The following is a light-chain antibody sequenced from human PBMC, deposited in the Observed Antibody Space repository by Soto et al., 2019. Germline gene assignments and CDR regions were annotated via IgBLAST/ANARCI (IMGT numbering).Light chain of an antibody. CDR2: GAS. V-gene: IGKV3-15*01. Sequence: EIAMTQSPATLSVSPGERATLSCRASQSVNSNLAWYQQKPGQAPRLLIYGASTRVAGIPARFSGSGSGTEFSLTISSLQSEDFAVYYCQQYNNRPPDTFGQGTKLESK. CDR1: QSVNSN. CDR3: QQYNNRPPDT. J-gene: IGKJ2*01.